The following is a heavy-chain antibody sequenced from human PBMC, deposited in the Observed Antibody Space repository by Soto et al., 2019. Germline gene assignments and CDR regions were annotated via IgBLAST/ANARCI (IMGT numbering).Heavy chain of an antibody. CDR1: GFTFSSYA. CDR3: VRMRNWNYDY. V-gene: IGHV3-30-3*01. J-gene: IGHJ4*02. Sequence: QVQLVESGGGVVQPGRSLRLSCAASGFTFSSYAMHWVRQAPGKGLEWVAVISYDGSNKYYADSVKGRFTISRDNSKNTLYLQMNSLRAEDTAVYYCVRMRNWNYDYWGQGTLVTVSS. CDR2: ISYDGSNK. D-gene: IGHD1-7*01.